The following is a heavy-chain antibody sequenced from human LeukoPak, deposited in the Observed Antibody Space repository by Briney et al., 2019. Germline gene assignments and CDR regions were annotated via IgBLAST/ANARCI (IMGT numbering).Heavy chain of an antibody. CDR1: GSTFSSFG. CDR2: IWYDASDR. CDR3: VRGVGVSRFNYFDP. Sequence: GRSLTLSCAASGSTFSSFGMHWVRQAPGKGLEWVAVIWYDASDRYYADSVKGRFTISRDNSKNTLFLQMNSLRDDDTAVYYCVRGVGVSRFNYFDPWGQGTLVVVSS. D-gene: IGHD5-24*01. J-gene: IGHJ5*02. V-gene: IGHV3-33*01.